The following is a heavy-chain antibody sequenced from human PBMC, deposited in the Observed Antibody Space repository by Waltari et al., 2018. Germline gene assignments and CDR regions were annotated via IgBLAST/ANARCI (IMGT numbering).Heavy chain of an antibody. V-gene: IGHV4-38-2*02. Sequence: QVQLQESGPGLVKPSETLSLTCAGSGYSISSGYSWCWIRQPPGKGLEWIGSIYHSGRTYYNPSLKSRVTISVDTSNYQFSLKLSSVTAADTAVYYCARDPPQLADAFDIWGQGTMVTVSS. J-gene: IGHJ3*02. D-gene: IGHD3-10*01. CDR2: IYHSGRT. CDR1: GYSISSGYS. CDR3: ARDPPQLADAFDI.